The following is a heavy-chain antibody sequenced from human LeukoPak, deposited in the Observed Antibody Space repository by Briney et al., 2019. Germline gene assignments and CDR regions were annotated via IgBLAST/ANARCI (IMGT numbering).Heavy chain of an antibody. J-gene: IGHJ4*02. CDR2: ISGSGGST. CDR3: AKDPLYSGSYYFDY. Sequence: GGSLRLSCAASGFTFSSYDMSWVRQAPGKGLEWVSAISGSGGSTYYADSVKGRFTISRDNSKNTLYLQMNSLRAEDTAVYYCAKDPLYSGSYYFDYWGQGTLVTVSS. CDR1: GFTFSSYD. V-gene: IGHV3-23*01. D-gene: IGHD1-26*01.